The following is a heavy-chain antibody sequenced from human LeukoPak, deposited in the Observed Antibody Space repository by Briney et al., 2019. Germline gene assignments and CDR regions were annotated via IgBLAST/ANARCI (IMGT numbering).Heavy chain of an antibody. CDR2: IYHSGST. V-gene: IGHV4-38-2*02. D-gene: IGHD3-22*01. CDR3: ARDLYSIVVVPPTSYFDL. J-gene: IGHJ2*01. Sequence: PSETLSLTCTVSGYSISSGYYWGWIRQPPGKGLEWIGSIYHSGSTYYNPSLKSRVTISVDTSKNQFSLKLSSVAAADTAVYYCARDLYSIVVVPPTSYFDLWGRGTLVTVSS. CDR1: GYSISSGYY.